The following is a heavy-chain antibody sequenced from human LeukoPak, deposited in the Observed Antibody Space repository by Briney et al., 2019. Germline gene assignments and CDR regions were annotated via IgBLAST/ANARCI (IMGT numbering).Heavy chain of an antibody. Sequence: PGGSLRLSCAASGFTFSDYYMSWIRQAPGKGLEWLSYMGSSDSTRYYADSVKGRFTISRDNAENSLYLQINSLRAEDTAVYYCARDAGHQLSRRNYYAMDVWGQGTTVTVSS. CDR1: GFTFSDYY. CDR2: MGSSDSTR. J-gene: IGHJ6*02. CDR3: ARDAGHQLSRRNYYAMDV. V-gene: IGHV3-11*01. D-gene: IGHD1-1*01.